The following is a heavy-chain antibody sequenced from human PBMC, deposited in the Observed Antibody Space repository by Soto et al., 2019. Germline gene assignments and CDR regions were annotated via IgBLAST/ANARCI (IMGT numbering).Heavy chain of an antibody. J-gene: IGHJ4*02. CDR2: IYYSGST. Sequence: SEPLPLTFTVSGGSISSGGYYWSWIRQHPGKGLEWIGYIYYSGSTFYNPSLKSRVTISVDTSKNQFSLKLSSVTAADTAVYYWATDGGTSGSSHFDEWGQGNLVTV. D-gene: IGHD1-26*01. V-gene: IGHV4-31*03. CDR1: GGSISSGGYY. CDR3: ATDGGTSGSSHFDE.